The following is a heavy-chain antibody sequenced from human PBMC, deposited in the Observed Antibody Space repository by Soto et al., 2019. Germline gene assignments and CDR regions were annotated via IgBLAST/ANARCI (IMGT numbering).Heavy chain of an antibody. Sequence: ASVKVSCKASGGTFSSYAISWVRQAPGQGLEWMGGIIPIFGTANYAQKFQGRVTITADASTSTAYMALSSLRSEDTAVYYCASDCSSTSCFPQPFDYWGQGTLVTVSS. J-gene: IGHJ4*02. D-gene: IGHD2-2*01. V-gene: IGHV1-69*13. CDR2: IIPIFGTA. CDR1: GGTFSSYA. CDR3: ASDCSSTSCFPQPFDY.